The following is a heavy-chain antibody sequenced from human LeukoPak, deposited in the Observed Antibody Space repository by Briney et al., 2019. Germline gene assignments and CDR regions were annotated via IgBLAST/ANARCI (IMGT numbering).Heavy chain of an antibody. CDR2: VFTSGNT. CDR1: GGSITRGSYY. J-gene: IGHJ4*01. D-gene: IGHD3-10*01. V-gene: IGHV4-61*09. Sequence: SEALSLTCAVSGGSITRGSYYWTWIRQPAGKALEWIGHVFTSGNTNYNPSLKGRVTISIETSKSQFSLNLNSVTATDTAVYYCARGTGSLFYWGHGILVTVSS. CDR3: ARGTGSLFY.